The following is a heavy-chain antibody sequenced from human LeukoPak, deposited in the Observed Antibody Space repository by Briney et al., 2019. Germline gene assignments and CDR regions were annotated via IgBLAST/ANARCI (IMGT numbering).Heavy chain of an antibody. CDR3: ARDRENWYFDL. V-gene: IGHV4-59*01. J-gene: IGHJ2*01. Sequence: SETLSLTCTVSGGSISSYYWSWIQQPPGKGLEWIGYISYSGTTNYNPPLKSRVTISVDTSKNQFSLKLSSVTAADTAVYYCARDRENWYFDLWGRGTLVTVSS. CDR2: ISYSGTT. D-gene: IGHD3-10*01. CDR1: GGSISSYY.